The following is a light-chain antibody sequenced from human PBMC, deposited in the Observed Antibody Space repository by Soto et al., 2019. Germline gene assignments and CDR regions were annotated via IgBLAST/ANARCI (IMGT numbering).Light chain of an antibody. J-gene: IGKJ5*01. Sequence: DIQMTQSPSTLSASVGDRVTFTCRASQNINNWLAWYQQKPGQAPKLLVYKASSLESGVPSSFSGTGSGTEFTLTISSVQPDEFATYFCQQYSSSPITFGHGTRLAIK. CDR2: KAS. V-gene: IGKV1-5*03. CDR1: QNINNW. CDR3: QQYSSSPIT.